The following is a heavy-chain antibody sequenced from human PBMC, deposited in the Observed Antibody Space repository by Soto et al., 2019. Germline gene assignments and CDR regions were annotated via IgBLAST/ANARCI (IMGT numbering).Heavy chain of an antibody. CDR2: INHSGST. J-gene: IGHJ4*02. CDR3: AGRWGFFDY. CDR1: GGSFSGYY. Sequence: PSETLSLTCAVYGGSFSGYYWSWIRQPPGKGLEWIGEINHSGSTNYNPSLKSRVTISVDTSKNQFSLKLSSVTAADTAVYYCAGRWGFFDYWGQGTLVTVSS. V-gene: IGHV4-34*01. D-gene: IGHD3-16*01.